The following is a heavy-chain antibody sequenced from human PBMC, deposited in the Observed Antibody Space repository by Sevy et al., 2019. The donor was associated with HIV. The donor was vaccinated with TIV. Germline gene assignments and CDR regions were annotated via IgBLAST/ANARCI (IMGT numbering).Heavy chain of an antibody. V-gene: IGHV3-23*01. CDR2: ISNSGANT. CDR3: AKEWTLLSDWYGEFDY. Sequence: GGSLRLSCTASGFTFTNYGMHWVRQAPGKGLEWVSGISNSGANTYYADSVRGRFTVSRDNSKNTVYLQLNSLRAEDTAIYYCAKEWTLLSDWYGEFDYWGQGTLVTVSS. J-gene: IGHJ4*02. CDR1: GFTFTNYG. D-gene: IGHD6-19*01.